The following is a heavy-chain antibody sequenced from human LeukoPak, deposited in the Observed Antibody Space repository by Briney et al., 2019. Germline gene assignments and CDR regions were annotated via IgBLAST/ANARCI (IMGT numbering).Heavy chain of an antibody. Sequence: ASVKVSCKASGGTFSSYAISWVRQAPGQGLEWMGGIIPIFGTANYAQKFQGRVTITTDESTSTAYMELSSLRSEDTAVYYCASSGGNPVKPYYYYYYMDVWGKGTTVTVSS. V-gene: IGHV1-69*05. CDR2: IIPIFGTA. CDR3: ASSGGNPVKPYYYYYYMDV. D-gene: IGHD4-23*01. CDR1: GGTFSSYA. J-gene: IGHJ6*03.